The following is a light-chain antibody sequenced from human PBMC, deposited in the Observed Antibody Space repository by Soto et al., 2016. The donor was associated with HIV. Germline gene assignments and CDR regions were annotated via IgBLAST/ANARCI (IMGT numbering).Light chain of an antibody. CDR3: QQTXNAPYT. J-gene: IGKJ2*01. CDR1: QAISNS. CDR2: GTS. V-gene: IGKV1-NL1*01. Sequence: DIQMTQSPSSLSASIGDRVTITCRASQAISNSLGWYQQKPGKAPKLLVYGTSILQSGVPSRFSGSRSGTDYSLSISSLQPEILQLIIVQQTXNAPYTFGQGTNLQIK.